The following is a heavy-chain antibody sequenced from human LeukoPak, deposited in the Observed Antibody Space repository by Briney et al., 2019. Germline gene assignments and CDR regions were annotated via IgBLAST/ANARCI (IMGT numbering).Heavy chain of an antibody. Sequence: PGGSLRLSCAASGFTVSSNYMSWVRQAPGKGLEWVSVIYSGGSTYYADSVKGRFTISRDNSKNTLYLQMNSLRAEDTAVYYCARDRYSSGWYVEGVFDYWGQGALVTVSS. V-gene: IGHV3-66*01. J-gene: IGHJ4*02. D-gene: IGHD6-19*01. CDR1: GFTVSSNY. CDR2: IYSGGST. CDR3: ARDRYSSGWYVEGVFDY.